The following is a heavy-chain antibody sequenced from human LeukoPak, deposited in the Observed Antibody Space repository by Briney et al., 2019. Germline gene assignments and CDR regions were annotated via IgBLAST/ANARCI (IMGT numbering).Heavy chain of an antibody. CDR1: GYIFTSYY. V-gene: IGHV1-46*01. J-gene: IGHJ6*02. CDR3: ARDREYSSSWYSWGDYYYYYGMDV. CDR2: INPSGGST. Sequence: ASVKVSCKASGYIFTSYYMHWVRQAPGQGLEWMGIINPSGGSTSYAQKFQGRVTMTRDTSTSTVYMELSSLRSEDTAVYYCARDREYSSSWYSWGDYYYYYGMDVWGQGTTVTVSS. D-gene: IGHD6-13*01.